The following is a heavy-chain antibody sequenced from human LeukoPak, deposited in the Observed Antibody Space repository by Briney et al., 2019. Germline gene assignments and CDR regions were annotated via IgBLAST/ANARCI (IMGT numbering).Heavy chain of an antibody. J-gene: IGHJ4*02. Sequence: ASVKVSCKASGYTFTSYGISWVRQAPGQGLEWMGWISAYNGNTNYAQKLQGRVTMTTDTSASTAYMELRSLRSDDTAVYYCAGGGIWFGELLGTFDYWGQGTLVTVSS. CDR1: GYTFTSYG. D-gene: IGHD3-10*01. CDR3: AGGGIWFGELLGTFDY. V-gene: IGHV1-18*01. CDR2: ISAYNGNT.